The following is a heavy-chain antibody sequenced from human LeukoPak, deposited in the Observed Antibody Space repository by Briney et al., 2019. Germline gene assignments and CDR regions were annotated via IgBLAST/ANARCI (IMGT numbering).Heavy chain of an antibody. Sequence: GGSLRLSCAASGFSFSNYAMSWVRQAPGKGLEWVSGISGSGHSSYYADSVKGRFTISRDNSKNTLWLQMNSLRAEDTAVYYCAKDPVRGPGYWGQGTLVTVSS. CDR1: GFSFSNYA. V-gene: IGHV3-23*01. CDR2: ISGSGHSS. J-gene: IGHJ4*02. CDR3: AKDPVRGPGY. D-gene: IGHD3-10*01.